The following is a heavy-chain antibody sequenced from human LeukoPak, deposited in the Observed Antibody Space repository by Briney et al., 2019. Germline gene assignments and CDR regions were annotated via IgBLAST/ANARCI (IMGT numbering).Heavy chain of an antibody. J-gene: IGHJ4*02. CDR2: IASDGSST. V-gene: IGHV3-74*01. Sequence: GGSLRLSCAASGFTFSSYWMNWVRQAPGKGLVWVSRIASDGSSTTYADSVKGRFSISRDNAKNSLYLQMDSLRAEDTALYYCASGRSYDSSGLDYWGQGTLVTVSS. CDR3: ASGRSYDSSGLDY. CDR1: GFTFSSYW. D-gene: IGHD3-22*01.